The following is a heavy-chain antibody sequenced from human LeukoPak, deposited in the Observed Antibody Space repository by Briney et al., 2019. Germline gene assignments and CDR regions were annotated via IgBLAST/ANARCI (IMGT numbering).Heavy chain of an antibody. CDR2: INSDGSST. CDR3: AREGVWRQQLVDYYYGMDV. Sequence: GGSLRLSCAASGFTFCSYWMHWVRQAPGKGLVWVSRINSDGSSTSYADSVKGRFTISRDSAKNTLYLQMNSLRAEDTAVYYCAREGVWRQQLVDYYYGMDVWGQGTTVTVSS. J-gene: IGHJ6*02. D-gene: IGHD6-13*01. CDR1: GFTFCSYW. V-gene: IGHV3-74*01.